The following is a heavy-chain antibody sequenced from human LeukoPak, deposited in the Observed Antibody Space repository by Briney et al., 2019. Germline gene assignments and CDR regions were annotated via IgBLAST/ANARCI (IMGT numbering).Heavy chain of an antibody. CDR1: GFTLGNYW. CDR3: ARGLSPAAAGVNY. V-gene: IGHV3-7*01. CDR2: IKPDGSDK. Sequence: GGSLRLSCAASGFTLGNYWMTWVRQLPGKGLEWVASIKPDGSDKYYVDSVKGRFTISRDNAKNSLFLQMNSLRAEDTAVYYCARGLSPAAAGVNYWGQGTLVTVSS. J-gene: IGHJ4*02. D-gene: IGHD6-13*01.